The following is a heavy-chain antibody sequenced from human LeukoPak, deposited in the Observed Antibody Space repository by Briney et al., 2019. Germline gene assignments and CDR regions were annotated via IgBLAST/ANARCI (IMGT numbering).Heavy chain of an antibody. J-gene: IGHJ6*03. CDR2: INPNSGGT. CDR3: ARVGTGGSGSSKWVYYYYMDV. V-gene: IGHV1-2*02. CDR1: GYTFTGYY. D-gene: IGHD3-10*01. Sequence: ASVKVSCKASGYTFTGYYMHRVRQAPGQGLEWMGWINPNSGGTNYAQKFQGRVTMTRDTSISTAYMELSRLRSDDTAVYYCARVGTGGSGSSKWVYYYYMDVWGKGTTVTVSS.